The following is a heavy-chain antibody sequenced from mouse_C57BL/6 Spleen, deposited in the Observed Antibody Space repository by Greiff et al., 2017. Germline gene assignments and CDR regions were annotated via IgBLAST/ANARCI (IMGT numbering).Heavy chain of an antibody. J-gene: IGHJ2*01. CDR3: ASLDGYYGD. V-gene: IGHV1-7*01. CDR2: INPSSGYT. CDR1: GYTFTSYW. D-gene: IGHD2-3*01. Sequence: QVQLKQSGAELAKPGASVTLSCKASGYTFTSYWMHWVNQRPGQGLEWIGYINPSSGYTKYNQKFKDKATFTADKSSSTAYMQLSSLTYEDSAVYYCASLDGYYGDWGQGTTLTVSS.